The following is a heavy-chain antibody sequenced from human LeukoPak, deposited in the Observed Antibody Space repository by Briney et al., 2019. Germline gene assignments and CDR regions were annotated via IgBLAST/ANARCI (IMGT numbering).Heavy chain of an antibody. CDR1: GTISDNSW. J-gene: IGHJ4*02. CDR3: ASLEYTSSSVDF. CDR2: IYPGDSDT. V-gene: IGHV5-51*01. Sequence: GASLQISCTDSGTISDNSWIGGVRQVPGKGLEWMGIIYPGDSDTSYSPSFQGQVTTSAEKSISSAYPEWRGVKSSDTAMYYCASLEYTSSSVDFWSQGTLVTVSS. D-gene: IGHD6-6*01.